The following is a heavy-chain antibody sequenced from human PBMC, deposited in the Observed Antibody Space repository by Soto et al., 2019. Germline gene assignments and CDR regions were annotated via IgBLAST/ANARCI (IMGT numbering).Heavy chain of an antibody. CDR3: ASLYYYYGMDV. J-gene: IGHJ6*02. Sequence: QVQLQESGPGLVKPSQTLSLTCPVSGGSISSGGYYWSWIRQHPGKGLEWIGYIYYSGSTYYNPSLKSLVTISVDTSKNQFSLKLISVTGADTAVYYCASLYYYYGMDVWGQGTTVTVSS. CDR2: IYYSGST. CDR1: GGSISSGGYY. V-gene: IGHV4-31*01.